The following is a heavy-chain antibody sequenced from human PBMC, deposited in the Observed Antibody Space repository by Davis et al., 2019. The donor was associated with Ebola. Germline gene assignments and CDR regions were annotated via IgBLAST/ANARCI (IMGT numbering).Heavy chain of an antibody. J-gene: IGHJ3*02. Sequence: GALRLSCAASGFTFSSYSMNWVRQAPGKGLEWVSSISSSSYIYYADSVKGRFTISRDNAKNSLYLQMNSLRAEDTAVYYCARARVGATTDAFDIWGQGTMVTVSS. CDR1: GFTFSSYS. CDR2: ISSSSYI. V-gene: IGHV3-21*06. CDR3: ARARVGATTDAFDI. D-gene: IGHD1-26*01.